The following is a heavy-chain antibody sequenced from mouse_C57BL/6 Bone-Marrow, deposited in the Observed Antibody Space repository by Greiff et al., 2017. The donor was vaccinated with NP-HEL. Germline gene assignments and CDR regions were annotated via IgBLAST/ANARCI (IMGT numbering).Heavy chain of an antibody. CDR1: GYTFTSYW. CDR2: IHPNSGST. J-gene: IGHJ4*01. Sequence: VQLQQPGAELVKPGASVELSCKASGYTFTSYWMHWVKQRPGQGLEWIGMIHPNSGSTNYNEKFKSKATLTVDKSSSTAYMQLSSLTSEDSAVYYCAREFWDNYAMDYWGQGTSVTVSS. V-gene: IGHV1-64*01. D-gene: IGHD4-1*01. CDR3: AREFWDNYAMDY.